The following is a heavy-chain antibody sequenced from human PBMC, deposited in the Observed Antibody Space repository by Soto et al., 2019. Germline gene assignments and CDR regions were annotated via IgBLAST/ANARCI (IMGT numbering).Heavy chain of an antibody. Sequence: EVQLVEARGGSVQPGGSLRLSCAASGFTFSTFSMNWVRQAPGRGLEWISYISGGGRPISYADSVKGRFTISRDNAKNSLYLQMASLTDEYTAVYYCATDRGGAFDSWRQGTQDTVSS. CDR1: GFTFSTFS. CDR3: ATDRGGAFDS. D-gene: IGHD3-10*01. J-gene: IGHJ4*02. V-gene: IGHV3-48*02. CDR2: ISGGGRPI.